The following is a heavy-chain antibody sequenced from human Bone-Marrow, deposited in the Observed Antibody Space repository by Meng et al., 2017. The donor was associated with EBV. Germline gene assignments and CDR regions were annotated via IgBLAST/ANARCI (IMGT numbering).Heavy chain of an antibody. CDR3: ASHRGY. D-gene: IGHD1-14*01. CDR2: ISSSSSYI. V-gene: IGHV3-21*01. Sequence: LTVVCAATGSTCISYSTTRVRQLHCVGAGCVSFISSSSSYIYYADSVKVRITISRDNSKNSLYMQMNSLRAEYTAVYYCASHRGYWGQGTLVTVSS. CDR1: GSTCISYS. J-gene: IGHJ4*02.